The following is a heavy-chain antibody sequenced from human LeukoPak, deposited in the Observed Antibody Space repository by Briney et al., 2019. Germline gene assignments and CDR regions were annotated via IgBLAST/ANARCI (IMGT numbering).Heavy chain of an antibody. CDR3: ARHPSAMTGFDP. Sequence: SETLSLTCSVSGGSISSSYWSWVRQTPGKGLEWIGYIFYRGNTKYNPSLSSRVTISIDTSKAQFSLNLRSVTAADTAVYYCARHPSAMTGFDPWGQGILVTVSS. J-gene: IGHJ5*02. CDR1: GGSISSSY. D-gene: IGHD2-2*01. V-gene: IGHV4-59*08. CDR2: IFYRGNT.